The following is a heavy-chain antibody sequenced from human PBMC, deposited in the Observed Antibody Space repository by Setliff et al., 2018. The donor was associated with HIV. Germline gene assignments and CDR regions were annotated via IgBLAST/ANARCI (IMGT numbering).Heavy chain of an antibody. D-gene: IGHD5-12*01. V-gene: IGHV3-74*01. CDR2: VKNDGSDI. Sequence: PGGSLRLSCAASGFTFTISWMNWVRQAPGKGLEWVSGVKNDGSDIFYVDSVKGRFTISRDNAKNRLYLQMNSLRAEDTALYYCARISVASRYNSDMDVWGKGTTVTVSS. J-gene: IGHJ6*03. CDR1: GFTFTISW. CDR3: ARISVASRYNSDMDV.